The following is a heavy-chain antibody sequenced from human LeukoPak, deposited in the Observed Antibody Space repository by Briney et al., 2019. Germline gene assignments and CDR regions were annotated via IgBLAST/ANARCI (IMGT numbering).Heavy chain of an antibody. CDR3: AREAPRITMVRGQGHAFDI. CDR2: ISSSSSYI. CDR1: GFTFSSYS. V-gene: IGHV3-21*01. J-gene: IGHJ3*02. Sequence: GGSLRLSCAASGFTFSSYSMNWVRQAPGKGLEWVSSISSSSSYIYYADSVKGRFTISRDNAKNSLYLQMNSLRAEDTAVYYCAREAPRITMVRGQGHAFDIWGQGTMVTVSS. D-gene: IGHD3-10*01.